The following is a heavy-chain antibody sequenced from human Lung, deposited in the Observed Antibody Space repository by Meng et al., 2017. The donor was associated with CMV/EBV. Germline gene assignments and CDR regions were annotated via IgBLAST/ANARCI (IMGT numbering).Heavy chain of an antibody. CDR1: GYTFTSYA. CDR3: ARDWEGSWAVFDY. J-gene: IGHJ4*02. Sequence: QVELLEFCVEVKKPWVSVTVSCKASGYTFTSYAMHWVRQAPGQGLEWMGWINPNSGGTNYAQKFQGWVTMTRDTSISTAYMELSRLRSDDTAVYYCARDWEGSWAVFDYWGQGTLVTVSS. V-gene: IGHV1-2*04. D-gene: IGHD6-13*01. CDR2: INPNSGGT.